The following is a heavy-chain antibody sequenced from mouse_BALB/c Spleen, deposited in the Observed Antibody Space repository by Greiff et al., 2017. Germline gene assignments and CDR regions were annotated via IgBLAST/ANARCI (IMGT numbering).Heavy chain of an antibody. Sequence: QVQLQQSGPSLVQPSQSLSITCTVSGFSLTSYGVHWVRQSPGKGLEWLGVIWRGGSTDYNAAFMSRLSITKDNSKSQVFFKMNSLQADDTAIYYCAKIYYGYDAMDYWGQGTSVTVSS. V-gene: IGHV2-5-1*01. CDR2: IWRGGST. D-gene: IGHD1-2*01. CDR3: AKIYYGYDAMDY. J-gene: IGHJ4*01. CDR1: GFSLTSYG.